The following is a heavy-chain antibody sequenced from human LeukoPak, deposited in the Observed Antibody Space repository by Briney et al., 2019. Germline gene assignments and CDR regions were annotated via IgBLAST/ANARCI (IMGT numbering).Heavy chain of an antibody. J-gene: IGHJ5*02. CDR2: ISGTGSST. CDR3: AKASVAIPQYCNS. V-gene: IGHV3-23*01. CDR1: GFTFGNYA. D-gene: IGHD2-2*02. Sequence: GGSLRLSCEASGFTFGNYAMNWVRQAPGKGLGWVSTISGTGSSTYYADSAKGRFTISRDNSKDTLFLQLNSLTAADTAMYFCAKASVAIPQYCNSWGQGTLVTVSS.